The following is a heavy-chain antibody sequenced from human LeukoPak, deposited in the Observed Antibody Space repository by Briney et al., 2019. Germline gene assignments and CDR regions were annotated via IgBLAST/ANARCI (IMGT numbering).Heavy chain of an antibody. CDR2: ISSDGSNQ. CDR3: ARGGDSPMDV. Sequence: GGSLRLSCAASGFTFNNYVMNWVRQAPGKGLEWVALISSDGSNQYYADSVKGRFAVSRDNSKNTLYLQMNSLRAEDTAVYYCARGGDSPMDVWGQGTTVTVSS. CDR1: GFTFNNYV. D-gene: IGHD2-15*01. J-gene: IGHJ6*02. V-gene: IGHV3-30*09.